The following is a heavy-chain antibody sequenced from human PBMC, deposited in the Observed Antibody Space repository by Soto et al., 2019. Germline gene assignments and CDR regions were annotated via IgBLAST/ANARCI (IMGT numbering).Heavy chain of an antibody. CDR2: INAGNGNT. V-gene: IGHV1-3*01. CDR3: ARAAPLKQQLVRGGNWFDP. CDR1: GYTFTSYA. D-gene: IGHD6-13*01. Sequence: ASVKVSCKASGYTFTSYAMHWVRQAPGQRLEWMGWINAGNGNTKYSQKFQGRVTITRDTSASTAYMELSSLRSEDTAVYYCARAAPLKQQLVRGGNWFDPWGQGTLVTVSS. J-gene: IGHJ5*02.